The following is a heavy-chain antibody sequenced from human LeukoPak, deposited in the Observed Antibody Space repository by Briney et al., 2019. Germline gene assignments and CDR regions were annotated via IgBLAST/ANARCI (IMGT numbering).Heavy chain of an antibody. Sequence: AGGPLRLSCAASGFTFSSYSMNWVRQAPGKGLEWVSSISSSSSYIYYADSVKGRFTISRDNAKNSLYLQMNSLRAEDTAVYYCARVVVETQGILQLWAPDAFDIWGQGTMVTVSS. V-gene: IGHV3-21*01. D-gene: IGHD5-18*01. CDR2: ISSSSSYI. CDR1: GFTFSSYS. J-gene: IGHJ3*02. CDR3: ARVVVETQGILQLWAPDAFDI.